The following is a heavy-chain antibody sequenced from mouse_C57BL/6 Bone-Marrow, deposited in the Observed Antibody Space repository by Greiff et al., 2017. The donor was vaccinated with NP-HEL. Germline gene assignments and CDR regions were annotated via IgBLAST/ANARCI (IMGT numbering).Heavy chain of an antibody. D-gene: IGHD1-1*01. Sequence: VKLMESGPELVKPGASVKISCKASGYAFSSSWMNWVKQRPGKGLEWIGRIYPGDGDTNYNGKFKGKATLTADKSSSTAYMQLSSLTSEDSAVYFCARFITTAYYAMDYWGQGTSVTVSS. CDR2: IYPGDGDT. CDR1: GYAFSSSW. V-gene: IGHV1-82*01. J-gene: IGHJ4*01. CDR3: ARFITTAYYAMDY.